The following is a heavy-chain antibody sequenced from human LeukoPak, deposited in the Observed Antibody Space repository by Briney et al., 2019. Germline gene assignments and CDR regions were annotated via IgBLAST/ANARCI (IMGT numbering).Heavy chain of an antibody. Sequence: SETLSLTCTVSGGSISSYYWSWIRQPAGKGLEWIGRIYTSGSTNYNPSLKSRVTMSVDTSKNQFSLKLSSVTAADTAVYYCARRGGWKKTYYFDYWGQGTLVTVSS. CDR3: ARRGGWKKTYYFDY. CDR2: IYTSGST. V-gene: IGHV4-4*07. J-gene: IGHJ4*02. D-gene: IGHD6-19*01. CDR1: GGSISSYY.